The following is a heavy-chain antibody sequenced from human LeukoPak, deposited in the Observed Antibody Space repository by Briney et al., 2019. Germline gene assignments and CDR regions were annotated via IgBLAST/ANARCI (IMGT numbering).Heavy chain of an antibody. CDR3: ARGVGSLNYYSGMDV. CDR2: ISSSSGTI. CDR1: GFTFSSYN. J-gene: IGHJ6*02. D-gene: IGHD3-16*01. V-gene: IGHV3-48*04. Sequence: PGGSLRLSCVASGFTFSSYNMNWVRQAPGEGLEWVSYISSSSGTIYYADSVKGRFTISRDNAKNSLFLQMNSLRAEDTAVYYCARGVGSLNYYSGMDVWGQGTTVTVSS.